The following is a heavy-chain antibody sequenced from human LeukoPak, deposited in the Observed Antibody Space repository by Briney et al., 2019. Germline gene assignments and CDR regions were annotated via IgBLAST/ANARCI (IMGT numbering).Heavy chain of an antibody. CDR2: IYTSGST. J-gene: IGHJ5*02. V-gene: IGHV4-4*07. CDR3: ARAPRWFGESHNWFDP. CDR1: GGSISSYY. D-gene: IGHD3-10*01. Sequence: SETLSLTCTVSGGSISSYYWSWIRQPAGKGLEWIGRIYTSGSTNYNPSLKSRVTMSVDTSKNQFSLKLSSVTAADTAVYYGARAPRWFGESHNWFDPWGQGTLVTVSS.